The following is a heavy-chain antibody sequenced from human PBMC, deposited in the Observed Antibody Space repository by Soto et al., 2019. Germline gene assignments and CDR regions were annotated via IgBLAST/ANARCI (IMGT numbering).Heavy chain of an antibody. D-gene: IGHD1-26*01. V-gene: IGHV3-15*01. J-gene: IGHJ4*02. Sequence: PGGSLRLSCAASGFTFSNAWMSWVRQAPGKGLEWVGRIKSKTDGGTTDYAAPVKGRFTISRDDSKNTLYLQMNSLKTEDTAVYYCTPAVVVGAIVDYWGQGTLVTVSS. CDR1: GFTFSNAW. CDR3: TPAVVVGAIVDY. CDR2: IKSKTDGGTT.